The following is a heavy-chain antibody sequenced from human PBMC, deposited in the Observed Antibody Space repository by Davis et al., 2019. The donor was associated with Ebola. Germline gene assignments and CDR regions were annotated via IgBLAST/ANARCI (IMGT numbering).Heavy chain of an antibody. CDR3: ARDPSGGYLTLSNRAFDS. CDR1: GFTFRSYA. CDR2: ISDSGSST. Sequence: GESLKISCAASGFTFRSYALSWVRQPPGKGLDWVSTISDSGSSTYYADSVKGRFTISRDNSKNTLYLHMNSLRVEDTAVYHCARDPSGGYLTLSNRAFDSWGQGNLVTVSS. D-gene: IGHD3-22*01. V-gene: IGHV3-23*01. J-gene: IGHJ4*02.